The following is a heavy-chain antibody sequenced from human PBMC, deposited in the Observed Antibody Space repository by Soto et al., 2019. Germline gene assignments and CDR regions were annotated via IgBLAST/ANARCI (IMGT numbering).Heavy chain of an antibody. D-gene: IGHD2-2*01. J-gene: IGHJ6*03. CDR3: TTDGRMPYYYYMDV. Sequence: EVQLVESGGGLVKPGGSLRLSCAASGFTFSNAWMSWVRQAPGKGLEWVGRIKSKTDGGTTDYAAPVKGRFTISRDDSNNTLYLQMNSLKTEDTAVYYCTTDGRMPYYYYMDVWGKGTTVTVSS. CDR1: GFTFSNAW. CDR2: IKSKTDGGTT. V-gene: IGHV3-15*01.